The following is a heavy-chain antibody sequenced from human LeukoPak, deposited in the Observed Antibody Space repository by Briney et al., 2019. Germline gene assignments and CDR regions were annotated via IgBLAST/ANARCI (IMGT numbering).Heavy chain of an antibody. CDR3: ARDVYCSGGSCYPRSGWFDP. Sequence: GASVKVSCKACGYTFTSYGISWVRQAPGQGLEWMGWISAYNGNTNYAQKLQGRVTMTTDTSTSTAYMELRSLRSDDTAVYYCARDVYCSGGSCYPRSGWFDPWGQGTLVTVSS. CDR1: GYTFTSYG. D-gene: IGHD2-15*01. CDR2: ISAYNGNT. V-gene: IGHV1-18*01. J-gene: IGHJ5*02.